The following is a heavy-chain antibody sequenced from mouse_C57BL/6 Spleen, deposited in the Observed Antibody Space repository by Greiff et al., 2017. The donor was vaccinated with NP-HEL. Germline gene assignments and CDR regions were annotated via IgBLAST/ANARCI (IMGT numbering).Heavy chain of an antibody. CDR1: GYAFSSSW. Sequence: VQLQQSGPELVKPGASVKISCKASGYAFSSSWMNWVKQRPGKGLEWIGRIYPGDGATNYNGKFKGKATLTADKSSSTAYMQLSSLTSEDSAVYLCARYYGSSSFAYWGQGTLVTVSA. J-gene: IGHJ3*01. CDR2: IYPGDGAT. CDR3: ARYYGSSSFAY. D-gene: IGHD1-1*01. V-gene: IGHV1-82*01.